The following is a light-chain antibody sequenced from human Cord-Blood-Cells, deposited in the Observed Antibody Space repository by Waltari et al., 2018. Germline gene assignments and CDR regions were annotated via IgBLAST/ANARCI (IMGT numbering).Light chain of an antibody. CDR1: QSFSSY. CDR3: QQRSNWLT. Sequence: EIVLTKSPATLSLSPGERATLSCRASQSFSSYLAWYQQKPGQAPRLLIYDASNRATGIPARFSGSGSGTDFTLTISSLEPEDFAVYYCQQRSNWLTFGGGTKVEIK. CDR2: DAS. V-gene: IGKV3-11*01. J-gene: IGKJ4*01.